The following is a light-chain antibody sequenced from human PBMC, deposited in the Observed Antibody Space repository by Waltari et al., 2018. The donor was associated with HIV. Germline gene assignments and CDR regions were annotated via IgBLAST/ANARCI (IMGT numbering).Light chain of an antibody. J-gene: IGKJ1*01. V-gene: IGKV3-20*01. Sequence: EIVLTQTPGTLTFSPGKSATFSGRSSHKLRNNYLAWYQQKPGQAPRLLIYGASRRDSGIPDRFSGSGSGTDFTLTISRLEPEDFAVYYCQQYVSSPKTFGQGTKVEIK. CDR3: QQYVSSPKT. CDR1: HKLRNNY. CDR2: GAS.